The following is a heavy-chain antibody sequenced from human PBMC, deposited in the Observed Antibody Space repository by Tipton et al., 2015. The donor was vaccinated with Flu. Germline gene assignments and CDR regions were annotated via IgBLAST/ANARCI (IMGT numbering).Heavy chain of an antibody. CDR3: AREVPGDGYIPY. CDR1: GGSISTSGYF. CDR2: VYYSGGT. Sequence: TLSLTCTVSGGSISTSGYFWGWIRQPPGKGLEWIGSVYYSGGTHHNPSLKSRVSISGDTSKNQFSLKLTYVTAADTAAYFCAREVPGDGYIPYWGQGTLVTVSS. V-gene: IGHV4-39*07. J-gene: IGHJ4*02. D-gene: IGHD5-24*01.